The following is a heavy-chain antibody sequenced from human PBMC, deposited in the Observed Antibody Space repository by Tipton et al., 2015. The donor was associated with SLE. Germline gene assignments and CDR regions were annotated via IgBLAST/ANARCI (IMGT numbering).Heavy chain of an antibody. Sequence: RSLRLSCAASGFTFSSYAMHWVRQAPGKGLEWVAVISYDGSNKYYADSVKGRFTISRDNSKNTLYLQMNSLRAEDTAVYFCARGSKHLSSSFDYIWGSYSMWGQGTLVTVSS. J-gene: IGHJ4*02. CDR2: ISYDGSNK. CDR1: GFTFSSYA. V-gene: IGHV3-30-3*01. CDR3: ARGSKHLSSSFDYIWGSYSM. D-gene: IGHD3-16*01.